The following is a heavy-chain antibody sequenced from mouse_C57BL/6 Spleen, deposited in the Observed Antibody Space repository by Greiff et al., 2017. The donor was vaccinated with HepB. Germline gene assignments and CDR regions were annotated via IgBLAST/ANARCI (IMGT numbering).Heavy chain of an antibody. CDR2: IDPNSGGT. J-gene: IGHJ2*01. Sequence: VQLQQPGAELVKPGASVKLSCKASGYTFTSYWMHWVKQRPGRGLEWIRRIDPNSGGTKYNEKFKSKATLTVDKPSSTAYMQLSSLTSEDSAVYYCARSDDLYFDYWGQGTTLTVSS. V-gene: IGHV1-72*01. CDR1: GYTFTSYW. CDR3: ARSDDLYFDY.